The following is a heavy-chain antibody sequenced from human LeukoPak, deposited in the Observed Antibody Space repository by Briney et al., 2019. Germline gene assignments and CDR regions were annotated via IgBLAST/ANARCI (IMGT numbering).Heavy chain of an antibody. CDR1: GGSIRSFY. J-gene: IGHJ1*01. D-gene: IGHD3-22*01. V-gene: IGHV4-59*01. Sequence: SETLSLTCTVSGGSIRSFYWSWIRQPPGKGLEWIGYIYYSGSTNYNPSLKSRVAISVDTSKNQFSLKLSSVTAADTAVYYCARGSRYHYDSSGDYYEEYFQLWGQGTPVTVSS. CDR3: ARGSRYHYDSSGDYYEEYFQL. CDR2: IYYSGST.